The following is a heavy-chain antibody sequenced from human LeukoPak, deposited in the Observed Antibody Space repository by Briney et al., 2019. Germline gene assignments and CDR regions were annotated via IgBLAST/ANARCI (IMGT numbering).Heavy chain of an antibody. CDR2: IYSGGST. CDR3: ATDRQYYYDSSGYYYRPIDY. D-gene: IGHD3-22*01. CDR1: GFTFSSYS. V-gene: IGHV3-53*01. Sequence: GGSLRLSCAASGFTFSSYSMNWVRQAPGKGLEWVSVIYSGGSTYYADSVKGRFTISRDNSKNTLYLQMNSLRAEDTAVYYCATDRQYYYDSSGYYYRPIDYWGQGTLVTVSS. J-gene: IGHJ4*02.